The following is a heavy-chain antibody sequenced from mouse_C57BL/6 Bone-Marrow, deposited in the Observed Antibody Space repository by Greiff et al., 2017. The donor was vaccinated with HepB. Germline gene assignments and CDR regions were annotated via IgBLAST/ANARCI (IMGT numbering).Heavy chain of an antibody. CDR1: GFTFSDYY. V-gene: IGHV5-12*01. CDR3: ARHKVTTVVARERYFDV. D-gene: IGHD1-1*01. CDR2: ISNGGGST. Sequence: EVMLVESGGGLVQPGGSLKLSCAASGFTFSDYYMYWVRQTPEKRLEWVAYISNGGGSTYYPDTVKGRFTISRDNAKNTLYLQMSRLKSEDTAMYYWARHKVTTVVARERYFDVWGTGTTVTVSS. J-gene: IGHJ1*03.